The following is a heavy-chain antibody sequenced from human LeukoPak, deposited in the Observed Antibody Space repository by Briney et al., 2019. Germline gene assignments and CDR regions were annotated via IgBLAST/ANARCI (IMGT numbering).Heavy chain of an antibody. CDR2: IYYGGST. J-gene: IGHJ6*02. CDR1: GGSISSGDYY. D-gene: IGHD6-13*01. Sequence: SETLSLTCTVSGGSISSGDYYWSWIRQPPGKGLEWIGYIYYGGSTYYNPSLKSRVTISVDTSKNQFSLKLSSVTAADTAVYYCARSSSSSWYGNGYYYYGMDVWGQGTTVTVSS. CDR3: ARSSSSSWYGNGYYYYGMDV. V-gene: IGHV4-30-4*01.